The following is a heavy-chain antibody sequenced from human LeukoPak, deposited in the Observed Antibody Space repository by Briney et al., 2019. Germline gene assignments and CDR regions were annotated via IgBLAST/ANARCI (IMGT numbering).Heavy chain of an antibody. J-gene: IGHJ4*02. CDR1: GGSVSSRNW. V-gene: IGHV4-4*02. CDR3: ARDGVYSSSYRDY. CDR2: IFHSGNT. D-gene: IGHD6-6*01. Sequence: SETLSLTCAVSGGSVSSRNWWTWVRQPPGKGLEWVGEIFHSGNTNYNPSLESRVTISVDTSKNQFSLKLSSVTAADTAVYYCARDGVYSSSYRDYWGQGTLVTVSS.